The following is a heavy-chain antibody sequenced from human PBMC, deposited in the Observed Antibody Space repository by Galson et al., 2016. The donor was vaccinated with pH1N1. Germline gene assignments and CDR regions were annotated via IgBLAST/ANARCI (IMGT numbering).Heavy chain of an antibody. J-gene: IGHJ2*01. Sequence: ASGYTLTSYDINWVRQATGQGLEWMGWMNPNNGNADYAPKFQGRVTLTRNASINTAYMELSSLTSEDTAVYYCARGPVYWYFDLWGRGTPVIVSS. V-gene: IGHV1-8*01. CDR2: MNPNNGNA. CDR3: ARGPVYWYFDL. CDR1: GYTLTSYD.